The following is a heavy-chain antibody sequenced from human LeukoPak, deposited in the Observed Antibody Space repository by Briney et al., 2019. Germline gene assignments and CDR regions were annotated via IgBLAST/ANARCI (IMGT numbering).Heavy chain of an antibody. CDR2: INPSGGST. CDR1: GGTFTSYY. J-gene: IGHJ4*02. D-gene: IGHD6-13*01. CDR3: ARADRRRPPYSSSWYSENIFDY. Sequence: GASVKVSCKASGGTFTSYYMNWVRQAPGQGLEWMGIINPSGGSTSYAQKFQGRVTMTRDTSTSTVYMELSSLRSGDTAVYYCARADRRRPPYSSSWYSENIFDYWGQGTLVTVSS. V-gene: IGHV1-46*01.